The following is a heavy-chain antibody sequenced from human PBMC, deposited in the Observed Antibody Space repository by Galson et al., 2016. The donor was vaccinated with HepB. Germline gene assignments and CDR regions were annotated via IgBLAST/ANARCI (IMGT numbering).Heavy chain of an antibody. CDR1: GFTFSRYG. Sequence: SLRLSCAASGFTFSRYGMHWVRQAPGKGLEWVAVISYDGSNNYYADSVKGRFTISRDNAKNSLYLQMNSLRGDDTAVYYCARGVAQGYWGQGTLVTVSS. CDR2: ISYDGSNN. D-gene: IGHD2-15*01. CDR3: ARGVAQGY. V-gene: IGHV3-30*03. J-gene: IGHJ4*02.